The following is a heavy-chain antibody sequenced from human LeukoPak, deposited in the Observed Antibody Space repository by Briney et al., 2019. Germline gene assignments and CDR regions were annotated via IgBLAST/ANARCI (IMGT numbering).Heavy chain of an antibody. CDR3: ARPAHYGSGSYYFDY. Sequence: GESLKISCKGSGYNFLSYWIAWVRQMPGKGLEWMGTIYPGDSDTRYSPSFRGQVTISADKSISTAYLQWSSLKASDTAIYYCARPAHYGSGSYYFDYWGQGTLVTVSS. CDR1: GYNFLSYW. CDR2: IYPGDSDT. D-gene: IGHD3-10*01. J-gene: IGHJ4*02. V-gene: IGHV5-51*01.